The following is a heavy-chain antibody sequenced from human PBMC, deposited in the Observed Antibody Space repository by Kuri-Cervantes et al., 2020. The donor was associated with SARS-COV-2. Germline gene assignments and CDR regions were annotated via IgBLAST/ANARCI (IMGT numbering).Heavy chain of an antibody. CDR3: ARLKARQFDY. Sequence: SEILSLTCAVSGYSISSGYYWGWIRQPPGKGLERIGSIYHSGSTYYNPSLKSRVTVSVDTSKNQFSLKLSSVTAADTAVYYCARLKARQFDYWGQGTLVTVSS. J-gene: IGHJ4*02. V-gene: IGHV4-38-2*01. CDR2: IYHSGST. CDR1: GYSISSGYY.